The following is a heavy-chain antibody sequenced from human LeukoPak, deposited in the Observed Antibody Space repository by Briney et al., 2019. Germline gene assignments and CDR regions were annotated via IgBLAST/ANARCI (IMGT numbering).Heavy chain of an antibody. V-gene: IGHV4-39*07. CDR3: ARDSVVRGVTPYYYYGMDV. D-gene: IGHD3-10*01. Sequence: SETLPLTCTVSGGSISSSSYYWGWIRQPPGKGLEWIGSIYYSGSTYYNPSLKSQVTISVDTPKNQFSLKLSSVTAADTAVYYCARDSVVRGVTPYYYYGMDVWGQGTTVTVSS. J-gene: IGHJ6*02. CDR1: GGSISSSSYY. CDR2: IYYSGST.